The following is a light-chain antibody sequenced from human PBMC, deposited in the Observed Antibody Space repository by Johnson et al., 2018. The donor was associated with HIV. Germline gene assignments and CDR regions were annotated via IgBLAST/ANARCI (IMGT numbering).Light chain of an antibody. V-gene: IGLV1-51*01. CDR1: SSNIGNNY. Sequence: SVLTQPPSVSAAPGQKVTISCSGSSSNIGNNYVSWYRQLPGTAPKLLIYDNNKRPSGIPDRFSGSKSGTSATLGITGLQTGDEAVYYCGTWDSSLSAGVFGTGTKVTVL. CDR3: GTWDSSLSAGV. CDR2: DNN. J-gene: IGLJ1*01.